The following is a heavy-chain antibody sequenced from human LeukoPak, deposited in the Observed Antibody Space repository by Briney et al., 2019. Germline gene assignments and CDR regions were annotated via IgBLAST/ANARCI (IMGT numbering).Heavy chain of an antibody. J-gene: IGHJ4*02. D-gene: IGHD5-24*01. CDR3: TRRGRGGYNFQADC. CDR2: IRSKANSYAT. Sequence: PGGSLKLSCAASGFTFSGSAMHWVRQASGKGLEWVGRIRSKANSYATAYAASVKGRFTISRDDSKNTAYLQMNSLKTEDTAVYYCTRRGRGGYNFQADCWGQGTLVTVSS. CDR1: GFTFSGSA. V-gene: IGHV3-73*01.